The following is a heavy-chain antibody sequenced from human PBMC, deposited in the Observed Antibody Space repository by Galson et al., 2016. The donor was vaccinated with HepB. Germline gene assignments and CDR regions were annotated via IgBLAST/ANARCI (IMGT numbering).Heavy chain of an antibody. V-gene: IGHV3-23*01. CDR3: SVGGGAPKSDFLWGSDY. CDR2: ISCSGAAT. D-gene: IGHD3/OR15-3a*01. CDR1: GFTFSDFA. J-gene: IGHJ4*02. Sequence: SLRLSCAASGFTFSDFAVTWVRQAPGKGLEWVSGISCSGAATFYADSVKGRFTVSRDNSNNMLYLQVNSLRAEDTAMYYCSVGGGAPKSDFLWGSDYWGPGTLVTVSS.